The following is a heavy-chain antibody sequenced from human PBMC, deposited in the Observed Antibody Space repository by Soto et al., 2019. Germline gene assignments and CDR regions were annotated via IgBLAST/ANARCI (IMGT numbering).Heavy chain of an antibody. D-gene: IGHD4-17*01. CDR3: ACQNGDPFEFNFDY. J-gene: IGHJ4*02. Sequence: SETLSLTCTVSGGSISSYYWSWIRQPPGKGLEWIGYIYYSGSTNYNPSLKSRVTISVDTSKNQFSLKLSSVTAADTALYYCACQNGDPFEFNFDYWGQGTLVTVSS. V-gene: IGHV4-59*08. CDR2: IYYSGST. CDR1: GGSISSYY.